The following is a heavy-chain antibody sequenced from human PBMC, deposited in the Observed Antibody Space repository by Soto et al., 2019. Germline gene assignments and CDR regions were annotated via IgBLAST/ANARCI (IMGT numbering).Heavy chain of an antibody. V-gene: IGHV3-33*06. CDR2: IWYDGSNK. CDR3: AKDFLPPSGDYSEAFDI. D-gene: IGHD3-22*01. CDR1: GFTFSSYG. Sequence: SLRLSCAASGFTFSSYGMHWVRQAPGKGLEWVAVIWYDGSNKYYADSAKGRFTISRDNSKNTLYLQMNSLRAEDTAVYYCAKDFLPPSGDYSEAFDIWGQGTMVTVSS. J-gene: IGHJ3*02.